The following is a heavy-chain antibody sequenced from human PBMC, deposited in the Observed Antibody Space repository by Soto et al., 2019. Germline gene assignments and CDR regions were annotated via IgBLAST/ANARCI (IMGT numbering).Heavy chain of an antibody. CDR1: GFTVSNNY. D-gene: IGHD3-16*01. Sequence: EEQLVESGGDLVQPGGSLRLSCAASGFTVSNNYMSWVRQAPGKGLEWVSLIYSGGSTYYADSVKGRFTISRDSSKNTLYLQMSSLIADDTAMYYCAAYSHKGYWGQGTLVTVSS. J-gene: IGHJ4*02. CDR3: AAYSHKGY. CDR2: IYSGGST. V-gene: IGHV3-66*01.